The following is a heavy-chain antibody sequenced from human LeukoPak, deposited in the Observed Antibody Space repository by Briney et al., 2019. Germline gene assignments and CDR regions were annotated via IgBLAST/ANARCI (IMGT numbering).Heavy chain of an antibody. CDR2: ISYDGSNK. J-gene: IGHJ6*02. V-gene: IGHV3-30*18. Sequence: GGSLRLSCAASGFTFSDYYMSWIRQAPGKGLEWVAVISYDGSNKYYADSVKGRFTISRDNSKNTLYLQMNSLRAEDTAVYYCAKDRRQDSSGYYWVPETYYYGMDVWGQGTTVTVSS. CDR3: AKDRRQDSSGYYWVPETYYYGMDV. CDR1: GFTFSDYY. D-gene: IGHD3-22*01.